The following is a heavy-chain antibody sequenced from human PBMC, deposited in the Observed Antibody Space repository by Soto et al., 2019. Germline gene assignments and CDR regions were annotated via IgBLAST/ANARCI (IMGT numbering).Heavy chain of an antibody. J-gene: IGHJ6*02. Sequence: PGESLKISCKGSGYSFTSYWISWVRQMPGKGLEWMGRIDPSDSYTNYSPSFQGHVTISADKSISTAYLQWSSLKASDTAMYYRARHCSSTSCYTHYYYGMDVWGQGTTVTVSS. CDR2: IDPSDSYT. D-gene: IGHD2-2*02. V-gene: IGHV5-10-1*01. CDR3: ARHCSSTSCYTHYYYGMDV. CDR1: GYSFTSYW.